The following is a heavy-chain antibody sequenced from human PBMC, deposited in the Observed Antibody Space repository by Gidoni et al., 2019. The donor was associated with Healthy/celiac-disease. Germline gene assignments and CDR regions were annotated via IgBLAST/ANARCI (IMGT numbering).Heavy chain of an antibody. CDR2: IITSFGTA. Sequence: QVPLVHSVAAFKNPESSVNVSCKASGGPFISYAISWVRQAPGQGLEWMGGIITSFGTANDEQKFQGRVTITADESTSTAYMELSSLRSEDTAVYYCARLLKNNWNYEEPFDYWGQGTLVTVSA. J-gene: IGHJ4*02. CDR3: ARLLKNNWNYEEPFDY. CDR1: GGPFISYA. V-gene: IGHV1-69*19. D-gene: IGHD1-7*01.